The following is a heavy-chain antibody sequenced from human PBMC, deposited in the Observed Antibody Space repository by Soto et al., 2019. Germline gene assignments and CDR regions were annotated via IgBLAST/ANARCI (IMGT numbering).Heavy chain of an antibody. J-gene: IGHJ3*02. Sequence: QMQLVQSGPEVRRPGASVKVSCKASGFTFSRSAVHWVRQARGQRLEWIGWIVGFSGNTNYAQSVHQRLTFTRDLSTSTVYMELNSLTSDDTAVYYCAADNSGYLDSVFDIWGQGTAVIVSS. CDR3: AADNSGYLDSVFDI. D-gene: IGHD3-22*01. CDR2: IVGFSGNT. CDR1: GFTFSRSA. V-gene: IGHV1-58*01.